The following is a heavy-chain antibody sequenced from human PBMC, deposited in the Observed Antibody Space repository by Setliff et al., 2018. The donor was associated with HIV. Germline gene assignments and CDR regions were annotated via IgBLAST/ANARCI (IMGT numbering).Heavy chain of an antibody. CDR3: ARGSGRFCSGGRCSAFDY. D-gene: IGHD2-15*01. CDR2: INHSGST. Sequence: ETLSLTCAVYGGSFSGYYWSWIRQPPGKGLEWIGEINHSGSTNYNMSLWSRVTISLDASRNQFSLELISVTAADTAVYYCARGSGRFCSGGRCSAFDYWGQGTLVTVSS. V-gene: IGHV4-34*01. CDR1: GGSFSGYY. J-gene: IGHJ4*02.